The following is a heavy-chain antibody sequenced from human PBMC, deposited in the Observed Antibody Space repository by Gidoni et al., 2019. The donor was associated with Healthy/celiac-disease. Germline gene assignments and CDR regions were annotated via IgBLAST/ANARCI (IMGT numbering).Heavy chain of an antibody. V-gene: IGHV3-30*18. CDR3: AKGEDYYDSSANEGDAFDI. CDR2: ISYDGSKK. J-gene: IGHJ3*02. Sequence: QVQLVESGGGVVQPGRSLRLSCAASGFTLSSYGMHWVRQAPGKGLEWVAVISYDGSKKYYADSVKGRFTISRDNSKNTLYLQMNSLRAEDTAVYYCAKGEDYYDSSANEGDAFDIWGQGTMVTVSS. CDR1: GFTLSSYG. D-gene: IGHD3-22*01.